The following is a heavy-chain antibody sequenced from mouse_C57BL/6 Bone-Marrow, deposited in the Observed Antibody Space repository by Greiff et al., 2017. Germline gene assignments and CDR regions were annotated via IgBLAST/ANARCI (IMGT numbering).Heavy chain of an antibody. Sequence: EVKLVESGGGLVKPGGSLKLSCAASGFTFSSYAMSWVRQTPEKRLEWVATISDGGSYTYYPDNVKGRFTISRDNAKNSLYLQLSQLKSEDTAMYYCARQAIYDGYYVVDYWGQGTTLTVSS. V-gene: IGHV5-4*03. CDR1: GFTFSSYA. D-gene: IGHD2-3*01. J-gene: IGHJ2*01. CDR3: ARQAIYDGYYVVDY. CDR2: ISDGGSYT.